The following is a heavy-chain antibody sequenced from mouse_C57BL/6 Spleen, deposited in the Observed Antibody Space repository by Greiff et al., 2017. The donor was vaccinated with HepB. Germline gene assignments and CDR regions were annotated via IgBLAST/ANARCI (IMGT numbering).Heavy chain of an antibody. J-gene: IGHJ4*01. CDR3: VREGLYYDYYAMDY. CDR1: GFTFNTYA. V-gene: IGHV10-3*01. D-gene: IGHD2-1*01. CDR2: IRSKSSNYAT. Sequence: EVQLVVSGGGLVQPKGSLKLSCAASGFTFNTYAMHWVRQAPGKGLEWVARIRSKSSNYATYYADSVKDRFTISRDDSQSMLYLQMNNLKTEDTAMYYCVREGLYYDYYAMDYWGQGTSVTVSS.